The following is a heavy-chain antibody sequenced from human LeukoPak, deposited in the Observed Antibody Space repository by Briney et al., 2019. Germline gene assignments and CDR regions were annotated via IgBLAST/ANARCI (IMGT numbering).Heavy chain of an antibody. D-gene: IGHD3-10*01. CDR2: ISGSGGST. J-gene: IGHJ5*02. CDR3: AKGPLWFGVRLPFDP. V-gene: IGHV3-23*01. Sequence: GGSLRLSCAASGFTFSSYAMSWVRQAPGKGLEWVSAISGSGGSTYYADSVKGRLTISRDNSKNTLYLQMNSLRAEDTAVYYCAKGPLWFGVRLPFDPWGQGTLVTVSS. CDR1: GFTFSSYA.